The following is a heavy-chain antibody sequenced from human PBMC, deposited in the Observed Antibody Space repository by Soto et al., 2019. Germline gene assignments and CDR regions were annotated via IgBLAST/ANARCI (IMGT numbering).Heavy chain of an antibody. D-gene: IGHD1-26*01. CDR2: IYPGDSDT. CDR1: GYRFTSYW. Sequence: GESLKISCKGSGYRFTSYWIGWVRPMPGKGLEWMGIIYPGDSDTRYSPSFQGQVTISADKSISTAYLQWSSLKASDTAMYYCARQRNSGSYYDYYYYGMDVWGQGTTVTVSS. J-gene: IGHJ6*02. CDR3: ARQRNSGSYYDYYYYGMDV. V-gene: IGHV5-51*01.